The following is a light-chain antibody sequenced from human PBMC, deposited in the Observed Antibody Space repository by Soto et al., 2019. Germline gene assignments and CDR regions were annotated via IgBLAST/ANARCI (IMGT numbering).Light chain of an antibody. CDR3: QQYNSYWT. V-gene: IGKV1-5*01. CDR1: QSISSW. J-gene: IGKJ1*01. Sequence: DIQMTQSPSTLSASVGDRVTITCRASQSISSWLAWYQQKPGKAPKLLIYDASSLECGVPSRFSGSGSGTEFTLTISSLQPDDCATYYCQQYNSYWTFGQGTKVEIK. CDR2: DAS.